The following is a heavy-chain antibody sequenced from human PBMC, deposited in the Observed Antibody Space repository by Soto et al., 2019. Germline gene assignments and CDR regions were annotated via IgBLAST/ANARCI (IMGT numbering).Heavy chain of an antibody. D-gene: IGHD3-10*01. CDR3: ASATYGSGSYYFDY. CDR1: GFSFSDHY. Sequence: EVPVVESGGGLVQPGGSLRLSCAASGFSFSDHYMDWVRQAPGKGLEWVGRTRNRANSYTTEYAASVKGRFTISRXDXXISLYLQMNSLKTEGTAVYYCASATYGSGSYYFDYWGQGTLVTVSS. CDR2: TRNRANSYTT. J-gene: IGHJ4*02. V-gene: IGHV3-72*01.